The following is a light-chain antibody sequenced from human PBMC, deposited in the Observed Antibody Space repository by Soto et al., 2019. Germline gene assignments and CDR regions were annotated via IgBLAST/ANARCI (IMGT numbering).Light chain of an antibody. Sequence: QSVLTQPPSVSGAPGQRVTISCTGSSSNIGAGYDVHWYQQLPGTAPKLLFSGNSDRPSGVPDRFSGSKSGTSASLAITGLQAEDEADYYCQSYDSSLRGFGVFGGGTQLTVL. CDR3: QSYDSSLRGFGV. CDR1: SSNIGAGYD. V-gene: IGLV1-40*01. CDR2: GNS. J-gene: IGLJ3*02.